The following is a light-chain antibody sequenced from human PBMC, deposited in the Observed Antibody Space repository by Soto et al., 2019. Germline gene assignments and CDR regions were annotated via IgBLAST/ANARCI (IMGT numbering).Light chain of an antibody. V-gene: IGLV2-8*01. J-gene: IGLJ1*01. CDR3: SSYAGSSNV. CDR2: EVN. Sequence: QSPLTQPPAASGSPGHSFAISCTGTSSDVGGYSYVSWYQQHPGKAPKLMIYEVNKRPSGVPDRFSGSKSGNTASLTVSGLQADDEPAYYCSSYAGSSNVFGTGTKVTVL. CDR1: SSDVGGYSY.